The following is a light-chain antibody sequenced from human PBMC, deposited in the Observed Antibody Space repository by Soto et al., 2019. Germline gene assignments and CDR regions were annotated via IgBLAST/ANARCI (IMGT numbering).Light chain of an antibody. J-gene: IGLJ1*01. V-gene: IGLV2-8*01. Sequence: QSVLTQPPSASGSPGQSVTISCTGTSSDVGGYDYVSWYQQHPGKAPKLMIYEVSKRPSGVPDRFSGSKSGNTASLTVSGLQAEDEADYYCSSHAGTNGAFVFGTGTRSP. CDR2: EVS. CDR1: SSDVGGYDY. CDR3: SSHAGTNGAFV.